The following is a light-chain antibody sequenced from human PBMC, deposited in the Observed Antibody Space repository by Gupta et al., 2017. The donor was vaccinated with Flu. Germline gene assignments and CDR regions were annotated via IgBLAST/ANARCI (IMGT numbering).Light chain of an antibody. CDR1: NIGNKN. V-gene: IGLV3-21*02. Sequence: QTARGTRGRNNIGNKNVYWYQQSPGPAPELVICEDRERPSGIPDRFSGSNSGTTATLDISRVEAGDEADYYCQAWDSSRGHYVFGGGTKVTVL. J-gene: IGLJ1*01. CDR3: QAWDSSRGHYV. CDR2: EDR.